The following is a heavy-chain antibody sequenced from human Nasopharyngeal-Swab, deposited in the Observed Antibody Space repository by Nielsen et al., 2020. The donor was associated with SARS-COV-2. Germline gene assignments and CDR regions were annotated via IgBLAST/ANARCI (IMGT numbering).Heavy chain of an antibody. D-gene: IGHD3-22*01. CDR2: IWYDGSNK. J-gene: IGHJ3*01. CDR3: ARDPSYDGSGFRV. Sequence: WIRQPPGKGLEWVAVIWYDGSNKYYADSVKGRFTISRDNSKNTLYLQMNSLRAEDTAVYYCARDPSYDGSGFRVWGQGTMVTVSS. V-gene: IGHV3-33*01.